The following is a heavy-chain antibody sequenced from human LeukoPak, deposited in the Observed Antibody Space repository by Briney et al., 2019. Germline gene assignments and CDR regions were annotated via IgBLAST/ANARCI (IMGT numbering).Heavy chain of an antibody. Sequence: PGGSLRLSCAASGFTFSSYAMSWVRQAPGKGLEWVSSISASGGGTYYADSVKGRFTISRDNSKDTLYLQLSSLRVGDTAVYHCAKERDGDYVRYTHYWGQGTLVTVSS. CDR1: GFTFSSYA. CDR2: ISASGGGT. J-gene: IGHJ4*02. CDR3: AKERDGDYVRYTHY. V-gene: IGHV3-23*01. D-gene: IGHD4-17*01.